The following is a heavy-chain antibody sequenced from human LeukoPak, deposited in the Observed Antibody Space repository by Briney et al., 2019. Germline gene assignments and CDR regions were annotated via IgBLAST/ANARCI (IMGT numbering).Heavy chain of an antibody. D-gene: IGHD3-10*01. CDR3: AKEEEVGVIRVLDY. CDR1: GFTLRSYT. CDR2: IGISSNKI. Sequence: NTGGSLRLSCAASGFTLRSYTMNWVRQAPGKGLEWVSSIGISSNKIYYADSVKGRFIISRDNAKNTLDLQMNNLRGEDTAVYFCAKEEEVGVIRVLDYWGQGSLVAVSS. V-gene: IGHV3-21*04. J-gene: IGHJ4*02.